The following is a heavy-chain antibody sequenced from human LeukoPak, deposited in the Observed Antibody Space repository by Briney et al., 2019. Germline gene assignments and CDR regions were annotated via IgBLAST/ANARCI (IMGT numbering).Heavy chain of an antibody. J-gene: IGHJ4*02. CDR1: GFSFSSYW. CDR3: ARADNYYGS. V-gene: IGHV3-7*01. D-gene: IGHD3-10*01. Sequence: GGSLRLSCAGSGFSFSSYWMSWVRQAPGKGLEWVASIKQDGSEKYYVDSVKGRFTISRDNAKNSLYLQMNSLRVEDTAVYYCARADNYYGSGGQGTLVTVSS. CDR2: IKQDGSEK.